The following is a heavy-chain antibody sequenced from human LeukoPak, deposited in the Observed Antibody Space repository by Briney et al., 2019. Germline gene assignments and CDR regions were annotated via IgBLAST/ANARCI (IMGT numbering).Heavy chain of an antibody. CDR3: ARGQWLLGY. Sequence: PSETLSLTCTVSGRSIISYYWRWIRQPPGKGLEWIGYIYYSGSTNHNPSLKSRVTISVDTSKNQFSLKLSSVTAADTAVYYCARGQWLLGYWGQGTLVTVSS. CDR2: IYYSGST. V-gene: IGHV4-59*01. D-gene: IGHD3-22*01. J-gene: IGHJ4*02. CDR1: GRSIISYY.